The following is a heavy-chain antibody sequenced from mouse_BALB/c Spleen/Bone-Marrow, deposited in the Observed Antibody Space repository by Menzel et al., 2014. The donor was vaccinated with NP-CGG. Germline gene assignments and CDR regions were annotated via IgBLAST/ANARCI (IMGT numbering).Heavy chain of an antibody. CDR3: ARSSYYCGSSYVNAMDY. V-gene: IGHV1S81*02. D-gene: IGHD1-1*01. CDR2: INPSNGRT. CDR1: GYTFTSYW. J-gene: IGHJ4*01. Sequence: QVQLQQSGAELVKPGASVKLSCKASGYTFTSYWMHWVKQRSGQGLEWIGEINPSNGRTNYNEKFKSKATLTVDKSSSTAYMQLSSLTSEDSAVYYCARSSYYCGSSYVNAMDYWGQGTSVTVSS.